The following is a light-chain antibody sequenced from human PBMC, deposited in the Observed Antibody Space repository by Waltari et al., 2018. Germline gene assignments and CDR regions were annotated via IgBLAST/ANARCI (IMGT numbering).Light chain of an antibody. Sequence: DIQVTQSPSSLSASVGDRVIITCRTSQTITNYLNWYQQKPGKAPQLLIYAASNLQSGVPSRVSGSGSGTDFTLTISSLQPDDFATYFCQQTYSVPLTFGGGTRVEIK. V-gene: IGKV1-39*01. CDR3: QQTYSVPLT. CDR1: QTITNY. J-gene: IGKJ4*01. CDR2: AAS.